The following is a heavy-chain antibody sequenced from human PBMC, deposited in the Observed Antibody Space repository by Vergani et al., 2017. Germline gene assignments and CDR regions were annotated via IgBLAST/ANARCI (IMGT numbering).Heavy chain of an antibody. Sequence: QVQLVQSGAEVKKPGASVKVSCKASGYTFTGYYMHWVRQAPGQGLEWMGWINTNTGNPTYAQGFTGRFVFSLDTSVSTAYLQISSLKAEDTAVYYCARIDSSGYYYGGWFDPWGQGTLVTVSS. CDR3: ARIDSSGYYYGGWFDP. D-gene: IGHD3-22*01. J-gene: IGHJ5*02. CDR2: INTNTGNP. V-gene: IGHV7-4-1*02. CDR1: GYTFTGYY.